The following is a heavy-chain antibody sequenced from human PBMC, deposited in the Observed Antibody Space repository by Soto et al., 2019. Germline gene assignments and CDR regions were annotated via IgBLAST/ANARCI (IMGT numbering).Heavy chain of an antibody. CDR3: AREADRTANPFDC. CDR2: IYYSGST. Sequence: PSETLSLTCTVSGGSVSSGSYYWSWIRQPPGRGLEWIGYIYYSGSTNYNPSLKSRVSISLETSKNQFSLKLSSVTAADTALYYCAREADRTANPFDCWRPGTLVTVSS. V-gene: IGHV4-61*01. J-gene: IGHJ4*02. D-gene: IGHD1-1*01. CDR1: GGSVSSGSYY.